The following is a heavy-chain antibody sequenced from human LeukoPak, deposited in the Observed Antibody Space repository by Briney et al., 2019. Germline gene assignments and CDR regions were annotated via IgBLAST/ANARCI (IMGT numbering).Heavy chain of an antibody. CDR3: ARLGPPMVRGVIISYRAFDI. D-gene: IGHD3-10*01. CDR2: IYYSGST. J-gene: IGHJ3*02. CDR1: GGSSSSYY. Sequence: SETLSLTCTVSGGSSSSYYWSWIRQPPGKGLEWIGYIYYSGSTNYNPSLKSRVTISVDTSKNQFSLKLSSVTAADTAVYYCARLGPPMVRGVIISYRAFDIWGKGTMVTVSS. V-gene: IGHV4-59*01.